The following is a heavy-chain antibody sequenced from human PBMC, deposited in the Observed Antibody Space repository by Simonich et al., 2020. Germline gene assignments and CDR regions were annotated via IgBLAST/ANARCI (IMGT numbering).Heavy chain of an antibody. J-gene: IGHJ4*02. D-gene: IGHD2-15*01. CDR1: GFTFSSYG. CDR2: IWYDGSNK. Sequence: QVQLVESGGGVVQPGRSLRLSCAASGFTFSSYGMHWVRQAPGKGLEWVAFIWYDGSNKYYADSVKGRFTISRDNSKNTLDLQMNSLRAEDTAVYYCARDRYCSGGSCYYFDYWGQGTLVTVSS. CDR3: ARDRYCSGGSCYYFDY. V-gene: IGHV3-33*01.